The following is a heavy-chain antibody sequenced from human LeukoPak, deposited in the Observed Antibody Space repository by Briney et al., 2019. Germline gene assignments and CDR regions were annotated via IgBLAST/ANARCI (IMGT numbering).Heavy chain of an antibody. J-gene: IGHJ3*02. CDR2: KYYSGSA. D-gene: IGHD2-2*01. CDR3: ATPYCSSLSCLDVFNI. CDR1: GVSISDGRYY. V-gene: IGHV4-31*03. Sequence: PSETLSLTCSVSGVSISDGRYYWTWIRQRPGKGLEWIGYKYYSGSAKYDPSLKSRLTTSIDTPKNQFSLHLSSVTAADTAMYYCATPYCSSLSCLDVFNIWGQGTMVTVSS.